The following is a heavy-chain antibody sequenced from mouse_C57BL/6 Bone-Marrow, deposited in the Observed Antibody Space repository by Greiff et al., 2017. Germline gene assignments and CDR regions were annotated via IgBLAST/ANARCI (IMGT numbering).Heavy chain of an antibody. D-gene: IGHD2-1*01. V-gene: IGHV1-26*01. CDR1: GYTFTDYY. CDR3: ARDGNYCYFDV. CDR2: INPNNGGT. J-gene: IGHJ1*03. Sequence: VQLQQSGPELVKPGASVKISCKASGYTFTDYYMNWVKQSHGKSLEWIGDINPNNGGTSYNQKFKGKATLTVDKSSSTAYMELRSLTSEDSEVYCCARDGNYCYFDVWGTGTTVTVTS.